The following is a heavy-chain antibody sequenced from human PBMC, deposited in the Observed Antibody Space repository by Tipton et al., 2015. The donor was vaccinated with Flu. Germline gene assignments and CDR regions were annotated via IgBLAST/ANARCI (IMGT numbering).Heavy chain of an antibody. V-gene: IGHV1-18*01. D-gene: IGHD6-6*01. Sequence: QLVQSGAEVKKPGASVKVSCKASAYTFTSHGFSWVRQAPGQGLEWMGWISAYNGNTNYAQKFQGRVTLTTDKSTTTAYMELRSLGTDDTVVYYWAGERRASFYYCGMDVWGQGTTVTVSS. J-gene: IGHJ6*02. CDR3: AGERRASFYYCGMDV. CDR2: ISAYNGNT. CDR1: AYTFTSHG.